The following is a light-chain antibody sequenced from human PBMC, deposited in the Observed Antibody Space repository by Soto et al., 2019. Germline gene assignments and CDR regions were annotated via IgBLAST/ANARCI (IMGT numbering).Light chain of an antibody. CDR1: QGIKND. J-gene: IGKJ4*01. Sequence: ATQMTQSPSSLSASIGDRVTITCRASQGIKNDLGWYQQKPGKAPKLLIYAASSLQSGVPSRFSGSGSGTDFTLTITSLQPEDFATYYCLQDYNYPLTFGGGAKVDIK. CDR2: AAS. V-gene: IGKV1-6*01. CDR3: LQDYNYPLT.